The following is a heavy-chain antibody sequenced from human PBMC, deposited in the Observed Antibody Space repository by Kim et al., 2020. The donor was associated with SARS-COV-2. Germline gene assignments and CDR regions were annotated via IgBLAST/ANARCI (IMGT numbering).Heavy chain of an antibody. CDR2: ISAYNGNT. Sequence: ASVKVSCKASGYTFTSYGISWVRQAPGQGLEWMGWISAYNGNTNYAQKLQGRVTMTTDTSTSTAYMELRSLRSDDTAVYYCASLDGGRYDILTGPDAFDIWGQGTMVTVSS. CDR3: ASLDGGRYDILTGPDAFDI. J-gene: IGHJ3*02. V-gene: IGHV1-18*01. CDR1: GYTFTSYG. D-gene: IGHD3-9*01.